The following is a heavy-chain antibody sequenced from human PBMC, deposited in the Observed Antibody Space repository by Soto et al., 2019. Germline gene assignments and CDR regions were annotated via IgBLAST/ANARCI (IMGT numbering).Heavy chain of an antibody. CDR2: ISGSGGST. CDR3: AKSYSSNWYDYFDY. V-gene: IGHV3-23*01. Sequence: GGSLRLSCAASGFTFSTYAMSWVRQAPGKGLEWVSAISGSGGSTYYADSVKGRFTISRDTSKNTLYLQMNSLRVEDTALYYCAKSYSSNWYDYFDYWGQGTLVTVSS. J-gene: IGHJ4*02. D-gene: IGHD6-13*01. CDR1: GFTFSTYA.